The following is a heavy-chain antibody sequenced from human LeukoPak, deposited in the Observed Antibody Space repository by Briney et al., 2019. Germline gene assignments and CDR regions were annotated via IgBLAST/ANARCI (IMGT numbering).Heavy chain of an antibody. CDR3: AIAYCGGDCSDAFDI. J-gene: IGHJ3*02. CDR2: IYYSGST. CDR1: GGSISSYY. D-gene: IGHD2-21*02. V-gene: IGHV4-59*08. Sequence: SETLSLTCTVSGGSISSYYWSWIRQPPGKGLEWIGYIYYSGSTNYNPSLKSRVTISVDTSKNQFSLKLSSVTAADTAVYYCAIAYCGGDCSDAFDIWGQGTMVTVS.